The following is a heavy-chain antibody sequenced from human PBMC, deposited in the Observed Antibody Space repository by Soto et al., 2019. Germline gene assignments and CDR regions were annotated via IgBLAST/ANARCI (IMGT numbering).Heavy chain of an antibody. CDR3: ATTRTRISSCWYPYYYYGMDV. CDR2: ISYDGSNK. CDR1: GFTFSSYG. D-gene: IGHD6-19*01. Sequence: QVQLVESGGGVVQPGRSLRLSCAASGFTFSSYGMHWVRQAPGKGLEWVAVISYDGSNKYYADSVKGRFTISRDNSKNTLYLQMNSLRAEDTAVYYCATTRTRISSCWYPYYYYGMDVWGQGTTVTVSS. J-gene: IGHJ6*02. V-gene: IGHV3-30*03.